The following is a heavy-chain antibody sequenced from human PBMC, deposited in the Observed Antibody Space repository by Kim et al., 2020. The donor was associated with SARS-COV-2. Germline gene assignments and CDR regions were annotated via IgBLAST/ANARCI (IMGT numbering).Heavy chain of an antibody. CDR3: AKQAGINWFDP. CDR1: GFTFSSYG. V-gene: IGHV3-33*06. CDR2: IWYDGSNK. D-gene: IGHD6-13*01. Sequence: GGSLRLSCAASGFTFSSYGMHWVRQAPGKGLEWVAVIWYDGSNKYYADSVKGRFTISRDNSKNTRYLQMNSLRAEDTAVYYCAKQAGINWFDPWGQGTLVTVSS. J-gene: IGHJ5*02.